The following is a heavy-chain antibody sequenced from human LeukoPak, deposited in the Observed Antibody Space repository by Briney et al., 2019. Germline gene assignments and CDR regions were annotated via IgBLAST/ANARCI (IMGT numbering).Heavy chain of an antibody. CDR2: IYYSGST. Sequence: SATLSLTCTVAGGSISSYYWSWIRQPPGKGLEWIGYIYYSGSTNYNPSLKSRVTISVDTSKNQFSLKLSSVTAADTDVYYCARVLEQQLVPSDPNSVLFDPWGQGTLVTVSS. CDR3: ARVLEQQLVPSDPNSVLFDP. J-gene: IGHJ5*02. D-gene: IGHD6-13*01. CDR1: GGSISSYY. V-gene: IGHV4-59*01.